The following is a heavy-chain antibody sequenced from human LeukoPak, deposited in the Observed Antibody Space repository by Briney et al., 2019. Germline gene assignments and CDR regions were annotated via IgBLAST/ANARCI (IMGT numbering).Heavy chain of an antibody. V-gene: IGHV4-59*01. CDR3: ARGELGYCSGGICYQEYFQH. J-gene: IGHJ1*01. Sequence: SETLSLTCTVSSGSISSYYWSWIRQPPGKGLEWIGYIYYRGSTNYNPSLKSRVTISVDTSKNQFSLKLSSVTAADTAVYYCARGELGYCSGGICYQEYFQHWGQGTLVTVSS. D-gene: IGHD2-15*01. CDR1: SGSISSYY. CDR2: IYYRGST.